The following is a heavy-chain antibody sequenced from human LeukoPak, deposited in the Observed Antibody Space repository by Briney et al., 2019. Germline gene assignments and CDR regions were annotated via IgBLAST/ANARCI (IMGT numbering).Heavy chain of an antibody. CDR2: MNPNSGDT. CDR1: GYTFTSTK. D-gene: IGHD5-18*01. V-gene: IGHV1-8*01. J-gene: IGHJ6*02. Sequence: ASVKVSCKASGYTFTSTKIMWVRQATGQGLEWMGWMNPNSGDTGYAQKFQGRVTMTRDTSTSTAYMELSRLRFEDTAVYYCARAPRQLSYYYGVDVWGQGTTVTVSS. CDR3: ARAPRQLSYYYGVDV.